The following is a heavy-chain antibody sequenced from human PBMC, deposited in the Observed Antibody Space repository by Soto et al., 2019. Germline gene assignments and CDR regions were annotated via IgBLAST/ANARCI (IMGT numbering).Heavy chain of an antibody. CDR2: IYSGGDT. V-gene: IGHV3-53*04. D-gene: IGHD3-10*01. CDR3: ARKTDSIPSGGDV. J-gene: IGHJ6*04. CDR1: GFAVRHNY. Sequence: EVQLVESGGGLVQPGGSLRLSCTASGFAVRHNYMTWVRQAPGKGLEWVSLIYSGGDTAYADSVKGRFTISRHTSQNTLYLQMNRLRAGDTAVYYCARKTDSIPSGGDVWGKGTAVTVSS.